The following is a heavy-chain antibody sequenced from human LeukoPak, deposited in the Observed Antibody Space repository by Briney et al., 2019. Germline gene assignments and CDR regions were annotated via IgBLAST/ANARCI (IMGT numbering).Heavy chain of an antibody. Sequence: PSETLSLTCTVSGGSISSYYWSWIRQPPGKGLEWIGYIYYSGSTNYNPSLKSRVTISVDTSKNQFSLKLSSVTAADTAVYYCARGAATILGGFDPWGQGTLVTVSS. CDR2: IYYSGST. CDR3: ARGAATILGGFDP. CDR1: GGSISSYY. J-gene: IGHJ5*02. V-gene: IGHV4-59*12. D-gene: IGHD3-3*01.